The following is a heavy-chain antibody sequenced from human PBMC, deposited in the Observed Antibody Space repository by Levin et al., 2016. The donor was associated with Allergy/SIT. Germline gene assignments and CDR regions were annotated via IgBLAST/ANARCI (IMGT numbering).Heavy chain of an antibody. CDR2: INSDGSST. J-gene: IGHJ6*02. D-gene: IGHD3-10*01. CDR3: ARVLTENGSGSYLVWYYYYGMDV. V-gene: IGHV3-74*01. Sequence: WIRQPPGKGLVWVSRINSDGSSTSYADSVKGRFTISRDNAKNTLYLQMNSLRAEDTAVYYCARVLTENGSGSYLVWYYYYGMDVWGQGTTVTVSS.